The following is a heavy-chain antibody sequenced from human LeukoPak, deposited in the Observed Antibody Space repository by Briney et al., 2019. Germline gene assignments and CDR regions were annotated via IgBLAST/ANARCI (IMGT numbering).Heavy chain of an antibody. CDR3: ARVQEDRFSDRYGRYWYFDL. V-gene: IGHV4-61*02. CDR2: IYTSGST. CDR1: GGSINSDNYY. Sequence: SETLSLTCTVSGGSINSDNYYWSWIRQPAGKGLEWIGRIYTSGSTNYNPSLKSRVTISVDTSKNQFSLKLSSVTAADTAVYYCARVQEDRFSDRYGRYWYFDLWGRGTLVTVSS. D-gene: IGHD5-12*01. J-gene: IGHJ2*01.